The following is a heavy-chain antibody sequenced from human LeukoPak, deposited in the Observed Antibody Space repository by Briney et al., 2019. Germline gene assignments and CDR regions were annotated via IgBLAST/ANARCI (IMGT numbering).Heavy chain of an antibody. CDR2: DSGSGDST. V-gene: IGHV3-23*01. J-gene: IGHJ4*02. CDR1: GFSVSKFV. CDR3: TKEGFY. Sequence: GGSLRLSCAASGFSVSKFVRRWVRQAPEKGLEWVSSVSGSDDSGSGDSTYYADSVKGRFTISRDNSRNTVYLQMDSLRVEDTAMYYCTKEGFYWGQGTLVTVSS.